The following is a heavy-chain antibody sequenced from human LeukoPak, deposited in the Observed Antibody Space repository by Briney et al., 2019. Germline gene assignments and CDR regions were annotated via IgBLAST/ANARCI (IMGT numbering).Heavy chain of an antibody. Sequence: GGSLRLSCAASGFTFSSHGTSWVRQAPGKGLEWVSFLSSYGGSIYYADSVKGRFTISRDNSKNTLYLQMNSLRAEDTAIYYCAKGGGRTGGAFDIWGQGTMVTVSS. CDR2: LSSYGGSI. CDR1: GFTFSSHG. J-gene: IGHJ3*02. D-gene: IGHD1-14*01. V-gene: IGHV3-23*01. CDR3: AKGGGRTGGAFDI.